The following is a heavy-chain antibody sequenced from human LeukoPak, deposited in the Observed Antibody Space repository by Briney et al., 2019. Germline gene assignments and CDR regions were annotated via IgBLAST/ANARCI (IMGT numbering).Heavy chain of an antibody. J-gene: IGHJ4*02. CDR2: IWYDGSNK. CDR1: GFTFSSYG. CDR3: AKGDYGDSEANLDY. Sequence: GRSLRLSRAASGFTFSSYGMHWVRQAPGKGLEWMTFIWYDGSNKYYADSVKGRFSISRDNSKNTVYLQMNSLRVEDTAIYYCAKGDYGDSEANLDYWGQGTLVTVSS. D-gene: IGHD4-17*01. V-gene: IGHV3-33*06.